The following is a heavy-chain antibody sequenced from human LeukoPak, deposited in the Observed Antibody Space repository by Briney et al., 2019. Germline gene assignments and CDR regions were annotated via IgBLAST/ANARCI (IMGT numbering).Heavy chain of an antibody. CDR3: ARESRDGYNDRFDY. CDR1: GGSINSHY. V-gene: IGHV4-59*11. Sequence: SETLSLTCTVSGGSINSHYWTWIRQPPGKGLEWIGYIYDGGTTNYNPSLKSRVTISADTSKNQFSLRLRSVTAADTAVYYCARESRDGYNDRFDYWGQGTLVTVSS. J-gene: IGHJ4*02. CDR2: IYDGGTT. D-gene: IGHD5-24*01.